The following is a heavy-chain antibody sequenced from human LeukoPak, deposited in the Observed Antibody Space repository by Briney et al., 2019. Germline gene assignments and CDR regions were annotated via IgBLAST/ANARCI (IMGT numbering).Heavy chain of an antibody. V-gene: IGHV3-30-3*01. CDR2: ISYDGSTQ. D-gene: IGHD6-19*01. CDR1: GFTFSSYA. Sequence: GGSLRLSCTASGFTFSSYAMHWVRQAPVKGLEWVAVISYDGSTQLYADSVKGRFTISRDNSKNTLDLQMNSLRTDDTAVYFCARGDKAVAFDWFDPWGQGTLVSVSS. J-gene: IGHJ5*02. CDR3: ARGDKAVAFDWFDP.